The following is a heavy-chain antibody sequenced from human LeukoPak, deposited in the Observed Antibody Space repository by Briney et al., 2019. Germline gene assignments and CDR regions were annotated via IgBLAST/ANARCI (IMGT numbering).Heavy chain of an antibody. Sequence: SGTLSLTCAVSGGSISSSNWWSWVRQPPGKGLAWIGEIYHSGSTNYNPSLKSRVTISVDKSKNQFSLKLSSVTAADTAVYYCARVKWSGSSLYFDYWGQGTLVTVSS. D-gene: IGHD6-13*01. CDR3: ARVKWSGSSLYFDY. CDR2: IYHSGST. J-gene: IGHJ4*02. CDR1: GGSISSSNW. V-gene: IGHV4-4*02.